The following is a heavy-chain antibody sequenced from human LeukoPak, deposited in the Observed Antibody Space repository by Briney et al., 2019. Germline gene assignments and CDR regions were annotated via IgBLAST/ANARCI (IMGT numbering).Heavy chain of an antibody. CDR3: ARDRGSTRRYYYYGMDV. CDR2: FYTSGST. Sequence: SETLSLTCTVSGGSISSYYWSWIRQPAGKGLEWIGRFYTSGSTNYNPSLKSRVTMSVDTSKNQFSLKLSSVTAADTAVYYCARDRGSTRRYYYYGMDVWGQGTTVTVSS. V-gene: IGHV4-4*07. CDR1: GGSISSYY. D-gene: IGHD2-2*01. J-gene: IGHJ6*02.